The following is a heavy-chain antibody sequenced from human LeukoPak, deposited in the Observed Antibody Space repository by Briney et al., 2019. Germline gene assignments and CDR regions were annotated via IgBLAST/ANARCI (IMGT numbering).Heavy chain of an antibody. CDR1: GYTFTSYG. J-gene: IGHJ5*02. CDR2: ISAYNGNT. D-gene: IGHD3-10*01. CDR3: ARGWFGELHNWFDP. V-gene: IGHV1-18*01. Sequence: GASVKVSCTASGYTFTSYGISWVRQAPGQGLEWMGWISAYNGNTNYAQKLQGRVTMTTDTSTSTAYMELRSLRSDDTAVYYCARGWFGELHNWFDPWGQGTLVTVSS.